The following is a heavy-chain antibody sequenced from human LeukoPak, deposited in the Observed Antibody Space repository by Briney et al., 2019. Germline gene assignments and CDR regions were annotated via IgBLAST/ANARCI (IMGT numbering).Heavy chain of an antibody. CDR2: IIPIFGTA. V-gene: IGHV1-69*13. D-gene: IGHD2-15*01. CDR3: ASDDGCSGGSCYSDY. J-gene: IGHJ4*02. Sequence: GASVKVFCKASGGTFSSYAISWVRQAPGQGLEWMGGIIPIFGTANYAQKFQGRVTITADESTSTAYMELSSLRSEDTAVYYCASDDGCSGGSCYSDYWGQGTLVTVSS. CDR1: GGTFSSYA.